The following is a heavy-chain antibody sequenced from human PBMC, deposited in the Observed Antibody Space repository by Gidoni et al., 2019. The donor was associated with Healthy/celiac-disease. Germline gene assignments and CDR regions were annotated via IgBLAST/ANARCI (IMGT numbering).Heavy chain of an antibody. CDR3: ARDQEDTAMVSVS. V-gene: IGHV1-69*04. D-gene: IGHD5-18*01. J-gene: IGHJ5*02. CDR2: IIPILGIA. CDR1: GGNFSSYA. Sequence: QVQLVQSGAEVKKPGSSVKVSCKASGGNFSSYAISWVRQAPGQGLEWMGRIIPILGIANYAQKFQGRVTITADKSTSTAYMELSSLRSEDTAVYYCARDQEDTAMVSVSWGQGTLVTVSS.